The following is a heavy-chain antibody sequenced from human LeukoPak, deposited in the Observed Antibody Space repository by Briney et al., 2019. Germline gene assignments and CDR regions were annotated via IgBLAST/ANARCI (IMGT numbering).Heavy chain of an antibody. CDR2: ISGSGGST. V-gene: IGHV3-23*01. CDR1: GFTFSSYA. Sequence: GGSLRLSCAASGFTFSSYAMSWVRQAPGKGLEWVSGISGSGGSTYYADSVKGRFTISRDNSKNTLYLQMNSLRAEDTAVYYCARVSIAAPFDYWGQGTLVAVSS. CDR3: ARVSIAAPFDY. D-gene: IGHD6-6*01. J-gene: IGHJ4*02.